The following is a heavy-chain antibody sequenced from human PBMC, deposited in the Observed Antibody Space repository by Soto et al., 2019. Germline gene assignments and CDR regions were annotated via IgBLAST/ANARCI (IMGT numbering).Heavy chain of an antibody. CDR2: IIPIFGTA. CDR1: GGTFSSYA. V-gene: IGHV1-69*12. Sequence: QVQLVQSGAEVKKPGSSVKVSCKASGGTFSSYAISWVRQAPGQGLEWMGGIIPIFGTANYAQKFQGRVAITADESTSTAYMELSSLRSEDTAVYYCASALITVVVTHHWYFDLWGRGTLVTVSS. CDR3: ASALITVVVTHHWYFDL. D-gene: IGHD2-21*02. J-gene: IGHJ2*01.